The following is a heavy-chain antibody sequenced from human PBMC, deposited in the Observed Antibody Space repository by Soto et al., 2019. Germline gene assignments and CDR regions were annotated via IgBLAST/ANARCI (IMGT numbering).Heavy chain of an antibody. Sequence: GSLRLSCAASGFTFSSYAMSCVRQAPGRGLEWVSAISISSDGIYYVDSVKGRFTISRDNAKNSLYLQMNSLRAEDTAVYYCATSTTVMTFFDHYYMDVWGKGTMVTVSS. CDR2: ISISSDGI. V-gene: IGHV3-21*01. D-gene: IGHD4-17*01. CDR3: ATSTTVMTFFDHYYMDV. CDR1: GFTFSSYA. J-gene: IGHJ6*03.